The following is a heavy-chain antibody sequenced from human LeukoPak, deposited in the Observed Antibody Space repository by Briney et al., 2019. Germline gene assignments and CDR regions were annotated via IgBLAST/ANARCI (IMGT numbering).Heavy chain of an antibody. CDR2: IWYDGGNR. J-gene: IGHJ3*02. D-gene: IGHD6-13*01. Sequence: PGGSLRLSCEASGFTFRNYAMHWVRQAPGKGLEWVAIIWYDGGNRYYADSVKGRFTISRDNSKNTLYLQMNSLRAEDTAVYYCAREDRIAPADKAFDIWGQGTMVTVSS. V-gene: IGHV3-33*01. CDR1: GFTFRNYA. CDR3: AREDRIAPADKAFDI.